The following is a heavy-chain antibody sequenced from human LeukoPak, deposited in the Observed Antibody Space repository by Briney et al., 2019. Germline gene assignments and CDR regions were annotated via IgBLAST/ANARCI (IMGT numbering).Heavy chain of an antibody. CDR3: AREEQLAVDY. CDR1: GYSISSGYY. CDR2: IYHSGST. V-gene: IGHV4-38-2*02. J-gene: IGHJ4*02. Sequence: SETLSLTCTVSGYSISSGYYWGWIRQLPGKGLEWIGSIYHSGSTYYNPSLKSRVTISVDTSKNQFSLKLSSVTAADTAVYYCAREEQLAVDYWGQGTLVTVSS. D-gene: IGHD6-6*01.